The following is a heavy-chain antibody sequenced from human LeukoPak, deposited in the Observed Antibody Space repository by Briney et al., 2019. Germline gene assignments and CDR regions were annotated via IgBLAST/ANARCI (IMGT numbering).Heavy chain of an antibody. CDR3: ARDRWSSSSSEGALDI. J-gene: IGHJ3*02. V-gene: IGHV1-18*04. D-gene: IGHD6-6*01. CDR2: ISAYNGNK. CDR1: GYAFTGSY. Sequence: ASVKVSCKAAGYAFTGSYIHWVRQAPGQGLDWMGWISAYNGNKVYAQELQGRVTMTTDTSTSTAYMELRSLRSDDTAVYYCARDRWSSSSSEGALDIWGQGTMVTVSS.